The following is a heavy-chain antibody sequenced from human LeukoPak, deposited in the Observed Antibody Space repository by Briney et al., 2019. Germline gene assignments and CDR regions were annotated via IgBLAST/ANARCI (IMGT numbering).Heavy chain of an antibody. V-gene: IGHV6-1*01. CDR2: TYYRSKWLN. CDR3: ARSLWGGALDI. J-gene: IGHJ3*02. D-gene: IGHD3-16*01. Sequence: SQTLSLTCAISGDSVSSNNAVWNWIRQSPSRGLEWLGKTYYRSKWLNDSAVSGKSRITINPDTSKNQISLQLNSVTPEDTAVYYCARSLWGGALDIWGQGTTVAVSS. CDR1: GDSVSSNNAV.